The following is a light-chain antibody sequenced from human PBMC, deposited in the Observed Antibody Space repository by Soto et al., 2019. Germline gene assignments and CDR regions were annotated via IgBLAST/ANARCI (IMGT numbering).Light chain of an antibody. V-gene: IGKV3-20*01. CDR2: ATA. Sequence: EIVLTQSPCTLSLSPGERVTLSCRASQSVSASYFGWYQQKSGQAPRLLIYATASRATGIPDRFSGSGSGTEFSLTISRLEPEDFALYYCQHFGNSQYTFGQGTKLEIK. J-gene: IGKJ2*01. CDR1: QSVSASY. CDR3: QHFGNSQYT.